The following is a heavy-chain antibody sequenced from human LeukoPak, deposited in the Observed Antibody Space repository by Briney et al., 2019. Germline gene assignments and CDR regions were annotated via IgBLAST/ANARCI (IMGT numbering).Heavy chain of an antibody. Sequence: GASVKVSCKASGYTFTSYGISWVRQAPGQGLEWMGWIRAYNGNTNYAQKLQGRVTMTTDTSTSTAYMELRSLRSDDTAVYYCARGGREGTSCCNWFDPWGQGTLVTVSS. CDR2: IRAYNGNT. D-gene: IGHD2-2*01. CDR3: ARGGREGTSCCNWFDP. CDR1: GYTFTSYG. J-gene: IGHJ5*02. V-gene: IGHV1-18*01.